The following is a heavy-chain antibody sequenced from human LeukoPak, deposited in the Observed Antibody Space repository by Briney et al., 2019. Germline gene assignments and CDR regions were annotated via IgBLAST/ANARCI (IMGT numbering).Heavy chain of an antibody. CDR2: IYYSGST. J-gene: IGHJ4*02. D-gene: IGHD3-10*01. Sequence: SETLSLTCTVSGGTISSYYWSWIRQPPGKGLEWIGYIYYSGSTNYNPSLKSRVTITVDTSKNQFSLKLSSVTAADTAVYYCARGIEEKLPDCWGQGTLVTVSS. CDR1: GGTISSYY. V-gene: IGHV4-59*01. CDR3: ARGIEEKLPDC.